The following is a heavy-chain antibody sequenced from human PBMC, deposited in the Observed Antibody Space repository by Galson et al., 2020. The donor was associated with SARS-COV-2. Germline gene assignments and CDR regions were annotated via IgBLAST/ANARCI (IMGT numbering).Heavy chain of an antibody. V-gene: IGHV3-33*01. J-gene: IGHJ6*02. CDR2: IWYDGSNK. CDR3: ARVHPSVYDILTGYSYYYGMDV. Sequence: GESLKISCAASGFTFSSYGMHWVRQAPGKGLEWVAVIWYDGSNKYYADSVKGRFTISRDNSKNTLYLQMNSLRAEDTAVYYCARVHPSVYDILTGYSYYYGMDVWGQGTTVTVSS. D-gene: IGHD3-9*01. CDR1: GFTFSSYG.